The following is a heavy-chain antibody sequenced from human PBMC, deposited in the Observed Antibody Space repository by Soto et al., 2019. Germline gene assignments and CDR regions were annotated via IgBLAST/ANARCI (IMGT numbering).Heavy chain of an antibody. CDR2: IYPGDSDA. CDR1: GYTFTSYW. J-gene: IGHJ6*02. CDR3: ASLGSGSYYYYYGMDV. V-gene: IGHV5-51*01. D-gene: IGHD1-26*01. Sequence: GESLKISCKASGYTFTSYWIAWVRQMPGEGLESMGIIYPGDSDARYSPSFQGQVTISADKSISTAYLQWSSLKASDTAMYYCASLGSGSYYYYYGMDVWGQGTTVTVSS.